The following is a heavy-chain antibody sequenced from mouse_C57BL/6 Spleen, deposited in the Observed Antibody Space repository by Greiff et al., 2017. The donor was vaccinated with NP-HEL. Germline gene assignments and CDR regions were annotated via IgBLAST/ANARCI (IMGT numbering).Heavy chain of an antibody. D-gene: IGHD1-1*01. CDR2: ISYDGSN. V-gene: IGHV3-6*01. CDR3: ARAYYYGSSSMDY. Sequence: VQLKESGPGLVKPSQSLSLTCSVTGYSITSGYYWNWIRQFPGNKLEWMGYISYDGSNNYNPSLKNRISITRDTSKNQFFLKLNSVTTEDTATYYCARAYYYGSSSMDYWGQGTSVTVSS. CDR1: GYSITSGYY. J-gene: IGHJ4*01.